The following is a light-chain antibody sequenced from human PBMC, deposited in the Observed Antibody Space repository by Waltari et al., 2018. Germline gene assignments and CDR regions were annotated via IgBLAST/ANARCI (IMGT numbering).Light chain of an antibody. CDR1: TGPVTSGHY. Sequence: QAVVTQEPSLTVSPGGTVTLTCGSSTGPVTSGHYPYWFQQKPGQAPRTLISDTTNRNSWTPARFSGSLLGGKAALTLSGAQPEDEADYYCFVSYDGAEGVFGGGTKQTVL. CDR2: DTT. V-gene: IGLV7-46*01. CDR3: FVSYDGAEGV. J-gene: IGLJ3*02.